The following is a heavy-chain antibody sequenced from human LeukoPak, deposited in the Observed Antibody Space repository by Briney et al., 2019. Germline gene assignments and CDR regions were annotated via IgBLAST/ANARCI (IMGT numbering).Heavy chain of an antibody. CDR3: ARRSSTLDY. CDR1: GESFSGYY. J-gene: IGHJ4*02. V-gene: IGHV4-34*01. D-gene: IGHD2-2*01. Sequence: PSETLSLTCAVYGESFSGYYWSWIRQPPGKGLEWIGEINHSGSANYNPSLKSRVTILVDTSKSQFSLKLSSVTAADTAVYYCARRSSTLDYWGQGTLVTVSS. CDR2: INHSGSA.